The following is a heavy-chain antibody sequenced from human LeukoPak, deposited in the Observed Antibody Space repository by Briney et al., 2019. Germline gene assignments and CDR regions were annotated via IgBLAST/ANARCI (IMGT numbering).Heavy chain of an antibody. Sequence: PSGGSLRLSCAASGFTFSSYAMHWVRQAPGKGLEWVAVISYDGSNKYYADSVKGRFTISRDNSKNTLYLQMNSLRAEDTAVYYCARDPDSALDYWGQGTLVTVSS. J-gene: IGHJ4*02. CDR2: ISYDGSNK. CDR1: GFTFSSYA. V-gene: IGHV3-30-3*01. CDR3: ARDPDSALDY. D-gene: IGHD2-15*01.